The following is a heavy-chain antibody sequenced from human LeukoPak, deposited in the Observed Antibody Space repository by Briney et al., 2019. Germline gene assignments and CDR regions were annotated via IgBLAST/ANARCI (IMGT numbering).Heavy chain of an antibody. D-gene: IGHD3-10*01. V-gene: IGHV4-38-2*02. CDR2: IYHSGST. Sequence: PSETLSLTCTVSGYSISSVYYWGWIRQPPGKGLEWIGSIYHSGSTYYNPSLKSRVTISVDTSKNQFSLKLSSVTAAETAVYYCARGSGSYYNRPSNWFDPWGQGTLVTVSS. CDR1: GYSISSVYY. J-gene: IGHJ5*02. CDR3: ARGSGSYYNRPSNWFDP.